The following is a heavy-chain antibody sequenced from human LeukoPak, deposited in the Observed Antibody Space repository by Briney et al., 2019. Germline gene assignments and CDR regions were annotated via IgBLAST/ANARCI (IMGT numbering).Heavy chain of an antibody. CDR1: GGSISSGGYY. D-gene: IGHD2-2*01. CDR2: IYYSGST. Sequence: SQTLSLTCTVSGGSISSGGYYWSWIRQHPGKGLEWIGYIYYSGSTYYNPSLKSRVTISVDTSKNQFSLKLSSVTAADTAVYYCARVVRTIVVVPAATYFDYWGQGTLVTVS. J-gene: IGHJ4*02. CDR3: ARVVRTIVVVPAATYFDY. V-gene: IGHV4-31*03.